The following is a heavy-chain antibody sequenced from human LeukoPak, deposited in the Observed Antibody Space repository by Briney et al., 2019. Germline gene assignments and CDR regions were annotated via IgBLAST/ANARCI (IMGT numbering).Heavy chain of an antibody. D-gene: IGHD6-13*01. V-gene: IGHV3-30*18. CDR2: ISYDGSNK. Sequence: GGSLRLSCAASGFTFSYYGLHWVHQAPGKGLEWVALISYDGSNKDYADSVKGRFTISRDNSKNTLYLQMNSLRLEDTAVYYCAKDSSSSWFGGDSEWGQGTLVTVST. CDR1: GFTFSYYG. J-gene: IGHJ4*02. CDR3: AKDSSSSWFGGDSE.